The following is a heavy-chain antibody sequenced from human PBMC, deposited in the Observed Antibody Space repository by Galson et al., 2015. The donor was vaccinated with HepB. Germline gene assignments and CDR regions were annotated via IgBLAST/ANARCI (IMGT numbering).Heavy chain of an antibody. J-gene: IGHJ5*02. D-gene: IGHD3-22*01. CDR2: IDPRGGST. Sequence: SVKVSCKASGYTFTNYYIHWVRQAPGQGLEWMAIIDPRGGSTTFAQKFQGRVTMTRDTPTSTVHMELSSLRSEDTAVYYCARGGIYYESRGSLYNWFDPWGQRTLVTVSS. CDR3: ARGGIYYESRGSLYNWFDP. V-gene: IGHV1-46*01. CDR1: GYTFTNYY.